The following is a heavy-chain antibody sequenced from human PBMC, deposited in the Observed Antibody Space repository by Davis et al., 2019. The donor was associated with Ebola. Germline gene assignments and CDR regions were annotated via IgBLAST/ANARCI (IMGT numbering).Heavy chain of an antibody. V-gene: IGHV3-23*01. J-gene: IGHJ4*02. Sequence: PGGSLRLSCAASGFTFSSYAMSWVRQAPGKGLEWVSAISGSGGSTYYADSVKGRFTISRDKSKNTLYLQMNSLRAEDTAVYYCAKGRQWLVLALFDYWGQGTLVTVSS. D-gene: IGHD6-19*01. CDR3: AKGRQWLVLALFDY. CDR2: ISGSGGST. CDR1: GFTFSSYA.